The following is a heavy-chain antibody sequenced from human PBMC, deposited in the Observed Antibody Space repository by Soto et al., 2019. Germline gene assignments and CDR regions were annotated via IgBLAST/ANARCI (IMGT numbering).Heavy chain of an antibody. CDR2: INPNSGGT. CDR3: GRERGYCSSTSCPSGEPVARRAFDI. V-gene: IGHV1-2*04. J-gene: IGHJ3*02. D-gene: IGHD2-2*01. Sequence: ASVKVSCKASGYTFTGYYMHWVRQAPGQGLEWMGWINPNSGGTNYAQKFQGWVTMTRDTSISTAYMELSRLRSDDTAVYYCGRERGYCSSTSCPSGEPVARRAFDIWG. CDR1: GYTFTGYY.